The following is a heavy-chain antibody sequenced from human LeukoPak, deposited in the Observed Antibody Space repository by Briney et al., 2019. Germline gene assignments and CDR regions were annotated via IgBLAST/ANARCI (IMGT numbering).Heavy chain of an antibody. J-gene: IGHJ4*02. CDR3: TTGGPHYDGNPLDF. Sequence: PGGSLRLSCAASGLTFNNAYMSWVRQAPGKGLEWVGRIKSNVDGGTTDYAEPVKGRFTISRDDSKNTLYLQMNSLRTEDTAVYYCTTGGPHYDGNPLDFWGQGTLVTVSS. D-gene: IGHD4-23*01. V-gene: IGHV3-15*01. CDR2: IKSNVDGGTT. CDR1: GLTFNNAY.